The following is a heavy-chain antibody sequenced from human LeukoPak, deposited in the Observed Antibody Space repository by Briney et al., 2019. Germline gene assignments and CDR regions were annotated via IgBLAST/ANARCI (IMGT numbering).Heavy chain of an antibody. CDR2: IYYSGST. Sequence: SETLSLTCTVSGGSISSGGYYWSWIRQHPGKGLEWIGYIYYSGSTYYNPSLKSRVTISVDTSKNQFSLKLSSVTAADTAVYYCAGGDSSGWQGRWAFDYWGQGTLSPSPQ. V-gene: IGHV4-31*03. CDR1: GGSISSGGYY. CDR3: AGGDSSGWQGRWAFDY. D-gene: IGHD6-19*01. J-gene: IGHJ4*02.